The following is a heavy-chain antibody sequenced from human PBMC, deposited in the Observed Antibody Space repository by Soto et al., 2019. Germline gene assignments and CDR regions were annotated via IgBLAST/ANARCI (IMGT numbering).Heavy chain of an antibody. CDR1: VLPFSRFD. CDR3: ATAAAAYGSRTYHLDD. V-gene: IGHV3-13*01. Sequence: RLSCAASVLPFSRFDTHWVRHSTGQGLELVSAIGTAGDTYYPGSAKRRFTISRENANNSLYRQLNSPRAGDTAVYYCATAAAAYGSRTYHLDDWGQGTLLTVDS. J-gene: IGHJ4*02. CDR2: IGTAGDT. D-gene: IGHD3-10*01.